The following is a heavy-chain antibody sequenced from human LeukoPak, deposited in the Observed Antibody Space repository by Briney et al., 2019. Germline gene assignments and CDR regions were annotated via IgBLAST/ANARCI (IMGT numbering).Heavy chain of an antibody. CDR3: ARDSLAVRHFDY. CDR2: IYYSGTT. D-gene: IGHD6-6*01. V-gene: IGHV4-39*07. Sequence: SETLSLTCTVSAGSVNSGSYYWGWIHQPPGKGLEWIGSIYYSGTTYYNPSLRSRVTISLDTSKNQFSLKVSSVIAADTAVYYCARDSLAVRHFDYWGQGFLVTVSS. J-gene: IGHJ4*02. CDR1: AGSVNSGSYY.